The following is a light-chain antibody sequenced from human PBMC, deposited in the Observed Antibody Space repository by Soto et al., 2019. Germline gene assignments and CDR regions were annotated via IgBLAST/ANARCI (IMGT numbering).Light chain of an antibody. CDR2: DVT. J-gene: IGLJ2*01. CDR1: SSDVGGYNY. CDR3: SSYSSSTAVE. V-gene: IGLV2-14*01. Sequence: QSALTQPASVSGSPGQSITISCTGTSSDVGGYNYVSWYQQHPGKAPKLMSYDVTNRPSGVSNRFSGSKSGITASLTISGLQDDDEADYYCSSYSSSTAVEFGGGTKLTVL.